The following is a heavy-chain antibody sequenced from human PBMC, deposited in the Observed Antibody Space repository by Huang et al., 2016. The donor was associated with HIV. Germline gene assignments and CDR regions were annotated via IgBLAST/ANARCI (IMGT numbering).Heavy chain of an antibody. CDR2: VSPYNGDT. CDR3: ARTFGRDFDY. Sequence: GAEVKKPGASVKVSCKTSGYTFSGYAITWVRQAPGQGLEWMGWVSPYNGDTNYVQNLQGRVTMTTDMSTTTAYMELRSLTSDDTAIYYCARTFGRDFDYWGQGTLVTVSS. V-gene: IGHV1-18*01. D-gene: IGHD3-16*01. J-gene: IGHJ4*02. CDR1: GYTFSGYA.